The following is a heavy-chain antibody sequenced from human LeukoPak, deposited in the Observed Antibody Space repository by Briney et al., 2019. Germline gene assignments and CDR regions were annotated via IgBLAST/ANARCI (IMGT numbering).Heavy chain of an antibody. D-gene: IGHD6-19*01. CDR3: ATDYGSGWSD. V-gene: IGHV1-24*01. J-gene: IGHJ4*02. CDR2: FDPEDGKT. CDR1: GYSLTELS. Sequence: ASVTVSFKVSGYSLTELSMHWVRQAPGKGLEWLGGFDPEDGKTMYAQKFQGRVTMTEDTSPDTAYMELSSLRSEDTAVYYCATDYGSGWSDWGQGTLVTVSS.